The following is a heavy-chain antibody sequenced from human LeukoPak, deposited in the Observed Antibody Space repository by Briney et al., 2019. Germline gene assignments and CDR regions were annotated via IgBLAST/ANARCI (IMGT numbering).Heavy chain of an antibody. V-gene: IGHV1-2*02. D-gene: IGHD3-22*01. CDR2: INLNSGGT. J-gene: IGHJ3*02. CDR3: ARAYDSSGYYGPRVDAFDI. Sequence: ASVKVSCKASGYTFTGYYMHWVRQAPGRGLEWMGWINLNSGGTNYAQKFQGRVTMTRDTSISTAYMELSRLRSDDTAVYYCARAYDSSGYYGPRVDAFDIWGQGTMVTVSS. CDR1: GYTFTGYY.